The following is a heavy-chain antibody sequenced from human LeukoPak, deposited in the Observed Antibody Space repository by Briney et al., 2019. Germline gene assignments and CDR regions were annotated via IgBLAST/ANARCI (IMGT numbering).Heavy chain of an antibody. Sequence: GGSLTLSCAASGFTFGDYAMSWVRHAPGKGLEWVSDICSGGGSIYYADSVKGRFTISRHNSKNTLYLQMSSLRAEDTAAYYCARGRYEVSAAIDVWGQGRAVSVSS. D-gene: IGHD5-12*01. CDR2: ICSGGGSI. V-gene: IGHV3-23*01. CDR1: GFTFGDYA. CDR3: ARGRYEVSAAIDV. J-gene: IGHJ6*02.